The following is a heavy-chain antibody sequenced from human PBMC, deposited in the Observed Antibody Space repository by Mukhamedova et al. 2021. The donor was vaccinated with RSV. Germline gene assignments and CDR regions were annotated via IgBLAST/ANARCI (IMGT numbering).Heavy chain of an antibody. J-gene: IGHJ4*02. V-gene: IGHV4-59*01. D-gene: IGHD3-10*01. Sequence: GWIGYFSNSGSTKSTPSLKSRVIISVDTTQNQFSLSLNSVTAADTAVYYCALGHYGSGSLDYWGQGALVTVSS. CDR3: ALGHYGSGSLDY. CDR2: FSNSGST.